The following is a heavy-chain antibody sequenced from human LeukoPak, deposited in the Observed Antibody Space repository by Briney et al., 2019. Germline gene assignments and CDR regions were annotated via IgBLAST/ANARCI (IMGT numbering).Heavy chain of an antibody. CDR2: ISGSGGST. CDR3: AKGIAVAGHY. V-gene: IGHV3-23*01. Sequence: GSLRPSFAASGFTFSSYAMSWVRQAPGKGLEWVSAISGSGGSTYYADSVKGRFTISRDNSKNTLHLQMNSLRAEDTAVYYCAKGIAVAGHYWGQGTLVTVSS. J-gene: IGHJ4*02. D-gene: IGHD6-19*01. CDR1: GFTFSSYA.